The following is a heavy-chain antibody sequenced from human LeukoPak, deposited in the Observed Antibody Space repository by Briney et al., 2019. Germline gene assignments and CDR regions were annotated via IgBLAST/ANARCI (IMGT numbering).Heavy chain of an antibody. J-gene: IGHJ5*02. V-gene: IGHV3-23*01. D-gene: IGHD3-9*01. Sequence: GGSLRLSCAASGFTFSSYAMSWVRQAPGKGLEWVSAISGSGGSTYYADSVKGRFTISRDNSKNTLYLQMNSLRAEDTAVYYCAKDGRYFDWRNWFDPWGQGTLVTVSS. CDR2: ISGSGGST. CDR1: GFTFSSYA. CDR3: AKDGRYFDWRNWFDP.